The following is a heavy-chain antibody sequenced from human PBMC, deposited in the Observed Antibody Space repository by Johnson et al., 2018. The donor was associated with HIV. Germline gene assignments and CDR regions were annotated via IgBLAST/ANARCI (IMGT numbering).Heavy chain of an antibody. CDR3: AREISDSSGWLFSPGAFDI. D-gene: IGHD6-19*01. V-gene: IGHV3-30-3*01. J-gene: IGHJ3*02. CDR1: GFTFSSYA. Sequence: QVQLVESGGCLVQPGRSLRLSCAASGFTFSSYAMHWVRQAPGKGLEWVAVISYDGSNKYYADSVKGRFTISRDNSKNTLYLQVNGLRAEDTAVYYCAREISDSSGWLFSPGAFDIWGQGTMVTVSP. CDR2: ISYDGSNK.